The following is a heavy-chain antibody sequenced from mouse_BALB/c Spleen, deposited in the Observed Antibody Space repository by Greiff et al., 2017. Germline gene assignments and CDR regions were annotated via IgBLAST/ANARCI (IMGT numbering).Heavy chain of an antibody. CDR2: ISYSGSP. V-gene: IGHV3-2*02. CDR3: ARDSYYAMDY. CDR1: GYSITSDYA. Sequence: EVKLQESGPGLVKPSQSLSLTCTVTGYSITSDYAWNWIRQFPGNKLEWMGYISYSGSPSYNPSLKSRISITRDTSKNQFFLQLNSVTTEDTATYYCARDSYYAMDYWGQGTSVTVSS. J-gene: IGHJ4*01. D-gene: IGHD3-2*01.